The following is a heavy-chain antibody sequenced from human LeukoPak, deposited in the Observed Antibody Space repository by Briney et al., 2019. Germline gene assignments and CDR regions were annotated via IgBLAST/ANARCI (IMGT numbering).Heavy chain of an antibody. CDR3: ARCLNTYYYDNSGYSPEHYYMDV. Sequence: PSETLSLTCTVSGDSISNYYWSWVRQPAGKGLEWIGRIYASGSSNYNPSLKSRITMSVDTSKNQCSLKLSSVTAADTAVYYCARCLNTYYYDNSGYSPEHYYMDVWGKGTTVIVSS. J-gene: IGHJ6*03. V-gene: IGHV4-4*07. D-gene: IGHD3-22*01. CDR2: IYASGSS. CDR1: GDSISNYY.